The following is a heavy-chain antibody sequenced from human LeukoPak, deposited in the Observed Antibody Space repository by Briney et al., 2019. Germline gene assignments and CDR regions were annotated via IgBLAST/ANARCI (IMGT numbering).Heavy chain of an antibody. Sequence: GGSLRLSCEASGFIFNHYALHWVRQAPHKGLEWVAVIWSDGTNRYYADSVKGRFSIFRDGSQKRVFLQMNSLRAEDTAVYYCVRDAQRGFDYSNSLQYWGQGALVTVSS. CDR2: IWSDGTNR. D-gene: IGHD4-11*01. J-gene: IGHJ4*02. V-gene: IGHV3-33*01. CDR1: GFIFNHYA. CDR3: VRDAQRGFDYSNSLQY.